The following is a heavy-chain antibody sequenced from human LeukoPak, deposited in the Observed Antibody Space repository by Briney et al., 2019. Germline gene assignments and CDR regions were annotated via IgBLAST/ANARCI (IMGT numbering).Heavy chain of an antibody. CDR1: GGSINNGGYY. J-gene: IGHJ4*02. D-gene: IGHD3-9*01. CDR3: ATFGWSLPFDY. V-gene: IGHV4-34*01. Sequence: SETLSLTCTVSGGSINNGGYYWSWIRQPPGKGLEWIGEINHSGSTNYNPSLKSRVTISVDTSKNQFSLKLSSVTAADTAVYYCATFGWSLPFDYWGQGTLVTVSS. CDR2: INHSGST.